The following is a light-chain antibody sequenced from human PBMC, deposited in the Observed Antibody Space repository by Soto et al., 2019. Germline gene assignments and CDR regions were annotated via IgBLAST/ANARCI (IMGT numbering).Light chain of an antibody. V-gene: IGKV3-20*01. CDR3: QQYGSSMYS. CDR1: QSVRSSY. J-gene: IGKJ2*01. CDR2: GAS. Sequence: EIVLTQSPGTLSLSPGERATLSCRASQSVRSSYLAWYQQKPGQAPRLLIYGASSRATGIPDRFSGSGSATDFTLTTRRLEPEDLAVYYCQQYGSSMYSFGQGTKLEIK.